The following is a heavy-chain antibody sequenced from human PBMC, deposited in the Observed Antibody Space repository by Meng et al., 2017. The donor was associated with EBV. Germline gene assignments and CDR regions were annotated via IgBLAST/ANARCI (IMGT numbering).Heavy chain of an antibody. V-gene: IGHV3-73*02. J-gene: IGHJ4*02. CDR3: TRMSSPLDY. CDR1: GFTFSGSA. CDR2: IRSKAKSYAT. D-gene: IGHD2-2*01. Sequence: GLQWGSGGGLAQLGGSLKLPCAASGFTFSGSAMHWVLQASGKGLEWVGRIRSKAKSYATAYAASVKGRFTISRDDSKNTAYLQMNSLKTEDTAVYYCTRMSSPLDYWGQGTLVTVSS.